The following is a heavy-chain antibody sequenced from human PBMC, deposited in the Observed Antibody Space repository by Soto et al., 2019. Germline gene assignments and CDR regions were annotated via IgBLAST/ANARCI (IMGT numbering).Heavy chain of an antibody. CDR1: GGTFSSYA. D-gene: IGHD5-12*01. Sequence: GASVKVSCKASGGTFSSYAISWVRQAPGQGLEWMGGIIPIFGTANYAQKFQGRVTITADESTSTAYMELSSLRSEDTAVYYCAREGPEMATEFSSAYYGMDVWGQGTTVTVSS. CDR3: AREGPEMATEFSSAYYGMDV. CDR2: IIPIFGTA. J-gene: IGHJ6*02. V-gene: IGHV1-69*13.